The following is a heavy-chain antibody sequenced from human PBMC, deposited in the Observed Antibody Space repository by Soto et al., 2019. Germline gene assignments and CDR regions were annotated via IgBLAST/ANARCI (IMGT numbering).Heavy chain of an antibody. Sequence: ASVKVSCKASGYTFTSYDINWVRQATGQGLEWMGWMNPNSGNTGYAQKFQGRVTMTRNTSTSTAYMELSSLRSEDTAVYYCARGDIVATNTLRGFDYWGQGTLVTVSS. CDR2: MNPNSGNT. J-gene: IGHJ4*02. D-gene: IGHD5-12*01. V-gene: IGHV1-8*01. CDR3: ARGDIVATNTLRGFDY. CDR1: GYTFTSYD.